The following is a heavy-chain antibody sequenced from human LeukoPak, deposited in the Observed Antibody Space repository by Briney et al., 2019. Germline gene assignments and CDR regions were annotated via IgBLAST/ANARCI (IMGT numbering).Heavy chain of an antibody. V-gene: IGHV4-30-2*01. CDR3: AREIKSYYYYGMDV. Sequence: SQTLSLTCAVSGGSISSGGYSWSWIRQPPGKGLEWIGYIYHSGSTYYNPSLKSRVTISVDRSKNQFSLKLSSVTAADTAVYYCAREIKSYYYYGMDVWGQGTTVTVSS. CDR2: IYHSGST. J-gene: IGHJ6*02. CDR1: GGSISSGGYS.